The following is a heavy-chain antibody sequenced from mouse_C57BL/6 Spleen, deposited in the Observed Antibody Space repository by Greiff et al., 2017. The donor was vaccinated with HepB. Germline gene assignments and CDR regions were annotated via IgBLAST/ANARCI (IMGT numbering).Heavy chain of an antibody. CDR3: ARSPHSNYVRGFDY. J-gene: IGHJ2*01. CDR2: IYPRSGNT. Sequence: QVHVKQSGAELARPGASVKLSCKASGYTFTSYGISWVKQRTGQGLEWIGEIYPRSGNTYYNEKFKGKATLTADKSSSTAYMELRSLTSEDSAVYFCARSPHSNYVRGFDYWGQGTTLTVSS. V-gene: IGHV1-81*01. D-gene: IGHD2-5*01. CDR1: GYTFTSYG.